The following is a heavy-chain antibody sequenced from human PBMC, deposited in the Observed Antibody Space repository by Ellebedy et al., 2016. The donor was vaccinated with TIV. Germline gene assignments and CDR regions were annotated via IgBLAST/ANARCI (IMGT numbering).Heavy chain of an antibody. CDR2: IRRRANGGTT. D-gene: IGHD3-16*02. J-gene: IGHJ6*02. CDR3: AREGGDISRVTYGMDV. V-gene: IGHV3-71*01. CDR1: GFTISDDY. Sequence: GESLKISCAASGFTISDDYMDWVRQAPGKGLEWIGFIRRRANGGTTEYAASVKGRFTISKDDSKNSLYLQMNSLRAEDTAVYYCAREGGDISRVTYGMDVWGQGTTVTVSS.